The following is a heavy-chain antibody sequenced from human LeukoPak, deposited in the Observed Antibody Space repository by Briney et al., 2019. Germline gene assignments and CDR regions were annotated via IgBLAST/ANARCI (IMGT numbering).Heavy chain of an antibody. Sequence: PSETLSLTCTVSGGSISSYYWSWIRQPPGKGLEWIGSIYYSGSTYYNPSLKSRVTISVDTSKNQFSLKLSSVTAADTAVYYCARVMIFGVVTYYFDYWGQGTLVTVSS. CDR1: GGSISSYY. V-gene: IGHV4-39*07. CDR3: ARVMIFGVVTYYFDY. D-gene: IGHD3-3*01. J-gene: IGHJ4*02. CDR2: IYYSGST.